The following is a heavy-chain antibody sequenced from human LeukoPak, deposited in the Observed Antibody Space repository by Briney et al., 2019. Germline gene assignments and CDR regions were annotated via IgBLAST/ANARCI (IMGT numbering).Heavy chain of an antibody. J-gene: IGHJ5*02. CDR1: GGSISSGDYY. Sequence: SQTLSLTCTVSGGSISSGDYYWSWIRQPPGKGLEWIGHIYYSGSTYYNPSLKSRVTISVDTSKSQFSLKLSSVTAADTAVYYCAKTFTYYDFWSGYYGGFDPWGQGTLVTVSS. CDR2: IYYSGST. V-gene: IGHV4-30-4*08. D-gene: IGHD3-3*01. CDR3: AKTFTYYDFWSGYYGGFDP.